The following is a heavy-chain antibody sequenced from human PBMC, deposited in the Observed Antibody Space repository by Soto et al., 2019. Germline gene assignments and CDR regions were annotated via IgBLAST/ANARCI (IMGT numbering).Heavy chain of an antibody. V-gene: IGHV3-73*01. J-gene: IGHJ4*02. CDR1: GSTFSGAA. CDR3: TRWETGMPRFYY. Sequence: GGSLRLSCAASGSTFSGAAIHWVRQASGKGLERVGRVRSRDKNYATGYGESVKGRFIISRDESKNIEYLQRSSLTAEDTVVYDCTRWETGMPRFYYWGQGTPGTVSS. CDR2: VRSRDKNYAT. D-gene: IGHD3-3*01.